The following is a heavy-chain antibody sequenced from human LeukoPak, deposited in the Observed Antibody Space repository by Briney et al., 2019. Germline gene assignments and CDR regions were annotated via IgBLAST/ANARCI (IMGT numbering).Heavy chain of an antibody. Sequence: PGGSLRLSCAASGFIFSTYSMNWVRQAPGKGLEWVAFIRYDGSNKYYADSVKGRFTISRDNSKNPLYLQMNSLRAEDTAVYYCAKEISSSWGRGPNWFDPWGQGTLVTVSS. CDR1: GFIFSTYS. J-gene: IGHJ5*02. CDR3: AKEISSSWGRGPNWFDP. V-gene: IGHV3-30*02. CDR2: IRYDGSNK. D-gene: IGHD6-13*01.